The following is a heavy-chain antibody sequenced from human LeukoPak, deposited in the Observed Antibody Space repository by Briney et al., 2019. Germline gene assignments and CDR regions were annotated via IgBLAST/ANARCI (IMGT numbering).Heavy chain of an antibody. CDR3: ARTGYRAVDI. Sequence: PSETLSLTCAVYGGSFSGYYWSWIRQPPGKGLEWVGEINHSGSTNYNPSLKSRVTISVDTSKNQFSLKLSSVTAADTAVYYCARTGYRAVDIWGQGTMVTVSS. J-gene: IGHJ3*02. V-gene: IGHV4-34*01. D-gene: IGHD6-25*01. CDR1: GGSFSGYY. CDR2: INHSGST.